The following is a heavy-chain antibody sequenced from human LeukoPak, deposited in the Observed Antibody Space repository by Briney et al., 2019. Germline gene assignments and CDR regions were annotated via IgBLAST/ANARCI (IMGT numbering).Heavy chain of an antibody. J-gene: IGHJ4*02. Sequence: PSETLSLTCTVSGGSISSSSYYWSWIRQPPGKGLEWIGYIYYSGSTNYKPSLNSRVTISVDTSKNQFSLKLSSVTAADTALYYCARGDGYNKFDSWGQGTLVTVSS. CDR1: GGSISSSSYY. CDR2: IYYSGST. D-gene: IGHD5-24*01. V-gene: IGHV4-61*01. CDR3: ARGDGYNKFDS.